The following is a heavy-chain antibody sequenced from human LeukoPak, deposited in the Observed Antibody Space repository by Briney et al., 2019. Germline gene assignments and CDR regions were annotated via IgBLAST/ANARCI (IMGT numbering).Heavy chain of an antibody. Sequence: GASVKVSCKASGYTFSSYYMHWVRQAPGQGLEWMGIINSSGSSTYYAHQFQGRVTITRDTYKNSFYMQMHRLRSEDTAVYHCASSTNSIGDCYDSGYYYYYFMDVSGKETTVSVSS. CDR1: GYTFSSYY. CDR3: ASSTNSIGDCYDSGYYYYYFMDV. V-gene: IGHV1-46*03. CDR2: INSSGSST. D-gene: IGHD2-21*01. J-gene: IGHJ6*03.